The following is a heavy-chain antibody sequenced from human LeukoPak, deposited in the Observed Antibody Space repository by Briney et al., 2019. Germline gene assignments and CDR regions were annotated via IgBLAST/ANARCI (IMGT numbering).Heavy chain of an antibody. CDR2: FDPEDGET. CDR1: GYTLTELS. CDR3: ARGRVSSSTWYSTYYYYFYMDV. V-gene: IGHV1-24*01. D-gene: IGHD1-1*01. J-gene: IGHJ6*03. Sequence: ASVKVSCKVSGYTLTELSMHWVRQAPGKGLEWMGGFDPEDGETIYAQKFQGRVTMTEDTSTDTAYMELRSLRSDDTAVYYCARGRVSSSTWYSTYYYYFYMDVWGKGTTVTVSS.